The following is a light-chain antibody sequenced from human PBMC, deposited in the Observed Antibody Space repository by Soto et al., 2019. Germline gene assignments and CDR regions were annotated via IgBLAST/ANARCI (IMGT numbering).Light chain of an antibody. J-gene: IGKJ1*01. Sequence: EXXXTQSPATLSSFPGDRVTLSCRASQYINTRLAWYQHRPGQAPRLLIYQTSIRAAGIPARFSASGSGTDFTLTISDVQPEDFALYYCHQRQSWPRTFGQGTKVDI. CDR1: QYINTR. V-gene: IGKV3-11*01. CDR3: HQRQSWPRT. CDR2: QTS.